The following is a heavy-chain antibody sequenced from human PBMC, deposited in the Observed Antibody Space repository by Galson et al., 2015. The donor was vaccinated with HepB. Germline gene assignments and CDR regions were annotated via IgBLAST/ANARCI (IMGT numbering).Heavy chain of an antibody. D-gene: IGHD3-3*02. V-gene: IGHV3-23*01. Sequence: SLRLSCAASGFTFSNYGMSWVRQAPGKGLEWVSTASKTVPTTYYADSVRGRFTISRDNSRNIVYLQMNSLRDEDTAVYYCAKRDTISQYFSDYWGQGILVTVSS. J-gene: IGHJ4*02. CDR3: AKRDTISQYFSDY. CDR2: ASKTVPTT. CDR1: GFTFSNYG.